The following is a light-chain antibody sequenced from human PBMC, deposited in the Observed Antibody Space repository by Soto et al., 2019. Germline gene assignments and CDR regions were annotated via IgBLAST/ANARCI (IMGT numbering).Light chain of an antibody. CDR2: TAS. CDR3: QQDYRTPLS. V-gene: IGKV1-39*01. CDR1: QSISYF. J-gene: IGKJ4*01. Sequence: DIQMTQSPSSLSASVGDRVTITCRASQSISYFLNWYQQKPGKAPTLLIYTASNLQDGVPSRLSGSGSGTDFTLTISSLQPEDFAIYYCQQDYRTPLSFGGGTKVEI.